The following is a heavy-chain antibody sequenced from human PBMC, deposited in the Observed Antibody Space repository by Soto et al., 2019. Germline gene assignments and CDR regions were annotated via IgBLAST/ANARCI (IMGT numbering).Heavy chain of an antibody. CDR2: IYPGDSDT. CDR1: GYSFTSYW. CDR3: ARLTPGSSSGWYGGDAFDI. Sequence: ESLTISCKGSGYSFTSYWIGWVRQMPGKGLEWMGIIYPGDSDTRYSPSFQGQVTISADKSISTAYLQWSSLKASDTAMYCCARLTPGSSSGWYGGDAFDIWGQGTMVTVSS. D-gene: IGHD6-19*01. V-gene: IGHV5-51*01. J-gene: IGHJ3*02.